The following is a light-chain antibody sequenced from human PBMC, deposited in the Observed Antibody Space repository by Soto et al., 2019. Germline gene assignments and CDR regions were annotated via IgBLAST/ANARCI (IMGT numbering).Light chain of an antibody. J-gene: IGLJ3*02. Sequence: QSVLTQPASVTGSPGQSITISCTATGSDVGGYNRVSWYQQYPGTAPKLMIYEVTNRPSGVSYRFSGSKSVNTASLTISGLQPEDEADYYRSSYTVRNTWVFGGGTKLTVL. CDR3: SSYTVRNTWV. V-gene: IGLV2-14*01. CDR2: EVT. CDR1: GSDVGGYNR.